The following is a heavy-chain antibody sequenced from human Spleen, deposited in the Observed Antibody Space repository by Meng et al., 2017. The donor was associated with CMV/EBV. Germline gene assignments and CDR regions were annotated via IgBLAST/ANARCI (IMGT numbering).Heavy chain of an antibody. J-gene: IGHJ5*02. CDR1: SGGDSY. CDR2: IYYSEST. D-gene: IGHD3-10*01. Sequence: SGGDSYGSWIRQPPGKGLEWIGYIYYSESTYYTPSHKSRVTISVDTSKNQFFLNLDSVTAADTAVYYCARVTNYYGPGSYNNWFDPWGQGTLVTVSS. CDR3: ARVTNYYGPGSYNNWFDP. V-gene: IGHV4-30-4*08.